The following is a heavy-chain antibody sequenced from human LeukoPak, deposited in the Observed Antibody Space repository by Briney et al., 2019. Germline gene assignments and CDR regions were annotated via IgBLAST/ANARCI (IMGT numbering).Heavy chain of an antibody. Sequence: SETLSLTCTVSGGSISSSSYYWGWIRQPPGKGLEWIRSIYYSGSTYYNPSLKSRVTISVDTSKNQFSLKLSSVTAADTAVYYCASVLKYQLLYYFDYWGQGTLVTVSS. CDR2: IYYSGST. J-gene: IGHJ4*02. CDR1: GGSISSSSYY. V-gene: IGHV4-39*01. D-gene: IGHD2-2*01. CDR3: ASVLKYQLLYYFDY.